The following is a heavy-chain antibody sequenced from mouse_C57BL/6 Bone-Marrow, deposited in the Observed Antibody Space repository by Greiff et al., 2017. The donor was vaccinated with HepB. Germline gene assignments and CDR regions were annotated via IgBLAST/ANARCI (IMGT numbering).Heavy chain of an antibody. J-gene: IGHJ3*01. CDR3: ARDDYGFAY. CDR2: IDPSDSYT. D-gene: IGHD2-4*01. V-gene: IGHV1-50*01. CDR1: GYTFTSYW. Sequence: QVQLQKPGAELVKPGASVKLSCKASGYTFTSYWMQWVKQRPGQGLEWIGEIDPSDSYTNYNQKFKGKATLTVDTSSSTAYMQLSSLTSEDSAVYYCARDDYGFAYWGQGTLVTVSA.